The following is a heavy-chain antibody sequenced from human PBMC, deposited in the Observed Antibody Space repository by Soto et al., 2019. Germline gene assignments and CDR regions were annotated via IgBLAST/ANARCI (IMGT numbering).Heavy chain of an antibody. CDR2: ISYDGSNK. D-gene: IGHD3-10*01. CDR1: GFTFSSYA. V-gene: IGHV3-30-3*01. J-gene: IGHJ6*02. CDR3: AREYVSSGGSYYYGMDV. Sequence: QVQLVESGGGVVQPGRSMRLSCAASGFTFSSYAMHWVRQAPGKGLEWMAVISYDGSNKYYADSVKGRFTISRDNSKNTLYLQMNSLRAEDTAVYYCAREYVSSGGSYYYGMDVWGQGTTVTVSS.